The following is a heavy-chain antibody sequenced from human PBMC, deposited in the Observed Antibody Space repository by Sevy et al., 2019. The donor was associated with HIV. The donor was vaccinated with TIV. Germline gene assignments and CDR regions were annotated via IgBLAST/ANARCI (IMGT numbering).Heavy chain of an antibody. D-gene: IGHD6-13*01. V-gene: IGHV3-30*18. Sequence: GGSLRLSCAAAGFTFSRYGMHWARQAPGKGLEWVAVISNDGSYKEYAESVKGRFTVSRDNSKDTVYLQMNSLRLEDTAVYYCANSRGRYEGSSWLYYYYIMDVWGQGTTVTVSS. J-gene: IGHJ6*02. CDR2: ISNDGSYK. CDR3: ANSRGRYEGSSWLYYYYIMDV. CDR1: GFTFSRYG.